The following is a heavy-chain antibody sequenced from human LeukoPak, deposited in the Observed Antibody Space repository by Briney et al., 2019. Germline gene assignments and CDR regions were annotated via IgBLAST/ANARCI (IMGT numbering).Heavy chain of an antibody. CDR2: IYYSGST. D-gene: IGHD3-22*01. V-gene: IGHV4-39*07. CDR3: ARLMYYYDSSGYYFGDY. Sequence: SETLSLTCTVSGGSISSSSYYWGWIRQPPGKGLEWIGSIYYSGSTYYNPSLKSRVTISVDTSKNQFSLKLRSVTAADTAVYYCARLMYYYDSSGYYFGDYWGQGTLVTVSS. J-gene: IGHJ4*02. CDR1: GGSISSSSYY.